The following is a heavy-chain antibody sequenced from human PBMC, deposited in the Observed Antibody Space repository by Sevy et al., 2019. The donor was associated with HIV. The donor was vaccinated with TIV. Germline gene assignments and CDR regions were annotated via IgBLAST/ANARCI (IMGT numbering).Heavy chain of an antibody. CDR1: GNTFTVYF. D-gene: IGHD3-3*01. CDR3: ARGVTIFGVDYYFQH. J-gene: IGHJ1*01. V-gene: IGHV1-2*02. Sequence: ASVKVSYKASGNTFTVYFVYWVRQAPGQGLEWMGWINPNSGDTNYAQNFQGRVTMTSDASISTAYMELSSLTSDDTAVYYCARGVTIFGVDYYFQHWGQGALVTVSS. CDR2: INPNSGDT.